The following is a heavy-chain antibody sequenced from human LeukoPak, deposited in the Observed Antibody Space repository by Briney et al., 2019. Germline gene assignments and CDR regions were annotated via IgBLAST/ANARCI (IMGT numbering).Heavy chain of an antibody. CDR2: INHSGST. J-gene: IGHJ4*02. D-gene: IGHD6-13*01. CDR3: ARGRANPSSSWYTVDFDY. CDR1: GGSFSGYY. Sequence: SETLSLTCTVYGGSFSGYYWSWIRQPPGKGLEWIGEINHSGSTNYNPSLKSRVTISVDTSKNQFSLKLSSVTAADTAVYYCARGRANPSSSWYTVDFDYWGQGTLVTVSS. V-gene: IGHV4-34*01.